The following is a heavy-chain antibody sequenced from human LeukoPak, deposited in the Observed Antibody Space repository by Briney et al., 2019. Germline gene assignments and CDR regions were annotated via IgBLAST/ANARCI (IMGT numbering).Heavy chain of an antibody. Sequence: PGGSLRLSCAASGFTFSSYGMYWVRQAPGKGLEWVAFIRYDGSNKYYADSVKGRFTISRDNSKNTLYLQMNSLRAEDTAVYYCAKDPQRWLQFLLDYWGQGTLVTVSS. CDR3: AKDPQRWLQFLLDY. CDR2: IRYDGSNK. CDR1: GFTFSSYG. D-gene: IGHD5-24*01. J-gene: IGHJ4*02. V-gene: IGHV3-30*02.